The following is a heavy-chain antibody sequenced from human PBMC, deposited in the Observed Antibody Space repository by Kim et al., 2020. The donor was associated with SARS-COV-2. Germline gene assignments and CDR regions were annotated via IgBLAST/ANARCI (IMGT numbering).Heavy chain of an antibody. CDR3: ARVREGGSSWYYFDS. Sequence: ADSVKGRLTLSRDDAKRSLDLQIISLRSEETAVYYCARVREGGSSWYYFDSWGQGTLVTVSS. D-gene: IGHD6-13*01. V-gene: IGHV3-11*05. J-gene: IGHJ4*02.